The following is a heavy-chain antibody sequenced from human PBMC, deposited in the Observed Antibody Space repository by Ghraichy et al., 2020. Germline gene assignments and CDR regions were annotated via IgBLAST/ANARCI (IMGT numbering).Heavy chain of an antibody. Sequence: SETLSLTCAVSGGSISTYYWSWIRQPPGKGLEWIGYISDSGSTNYNPSLESRVTMSVDTSKNQFSLNLSSVTAADTAVYYCARHISSSWSYYFNCWGQGTLVTVSS. V-gene: IGHV4-59*08. J-gene: IGHJ4*02. CDR2: ISDSGST. CDR1: GGSISTYY. D-gene: IGHD6-13*01. CDR3: ARHISSSWSYYFNC.